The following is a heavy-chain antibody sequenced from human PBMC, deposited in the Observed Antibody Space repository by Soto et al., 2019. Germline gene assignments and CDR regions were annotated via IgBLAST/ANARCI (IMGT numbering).Heavy chain of an antibody. CDR2: IYYSGST. CDR1: GGSISSYY. V-gene: IGHV4-59*08. J-gene: IGHJ6*03. D-gene: IGHD5-12*01. Sequence: QVQLQESGPGLVKPSETLSLTCTVSGGSISSYYWSWIRQPPGKGLEWIGYIYYSGSTNYNPSLTSRVTITVDTSKNQLSLKLSSVTAADTAVYYCARHWVATRVGDNYYYYYMDVWGKGTTVTVSS. CDR3: ARHWVATRVGDNYYYYYMDV.